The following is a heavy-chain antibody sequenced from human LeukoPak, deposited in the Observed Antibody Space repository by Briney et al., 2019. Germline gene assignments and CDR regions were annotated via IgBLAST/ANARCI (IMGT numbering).Heavy chain of an antibody. CDR2: IYTSGST. Sequence: SETLSLTCTVSGGSISSYYWSWIRQPAGKGLEWIGRIYTSGSTNYNPSLKSRVTMSVDTSKNQFSLKLSSVTAADTAVYYCARERDYYDSSGYPLFDYWGQGTLVTVSS. V-gene: IGHV4-4*07. D-gene: IGHD3-22*01. J-gene: IGHJ4*02. CDR1: GGSISSYY. CDR3: ARERDYYDSSGYPLFDY.